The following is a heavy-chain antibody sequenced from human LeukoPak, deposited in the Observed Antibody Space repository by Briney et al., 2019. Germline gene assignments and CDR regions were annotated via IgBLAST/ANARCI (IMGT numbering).Heavy chain of an antibody. J-gene: IGHJ4*02. CDR1: GGSFSGYY. V-gene: IGHV4-34*01. CDR3: ARAEDCSGGSCYPYYFDY. Sequence: SETLSLTCAVYGGSFSGYYWGWIRQPPGKGLEWIGEINHSGSTNYNPSLKSRVTISVDTSKNQFSLKLSSVTAADTAVYYCARAEDCSGGSCYPYYFDYWGQGTLVTVSS. D-gene: IGHD2-15*01. CDR2: INHSGST.